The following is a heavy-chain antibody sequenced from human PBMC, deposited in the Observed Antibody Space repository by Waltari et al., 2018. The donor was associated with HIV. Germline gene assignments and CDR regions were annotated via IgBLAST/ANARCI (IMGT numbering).Heavy chain of an antibody. J-gene: IGHJ4*02. CDR2: IIGYNYTT. CDR3: ARVESMLRVVHFDY. CDR1: GYSFRSYS. D-gene: IGHD3-16*01. Sequence: QIQLVESGGEMKKTGASVKVSCKASGYSFRSYSISWVRQAPGQVLEWMGWIIGYNYTTKYAANFPGRVTMTTDTATSKAYMELRNLRSDDTAMYYCARVESMLRVVHFDYWGQGTLVTVSS. V-gene: IGHV1-18*04.